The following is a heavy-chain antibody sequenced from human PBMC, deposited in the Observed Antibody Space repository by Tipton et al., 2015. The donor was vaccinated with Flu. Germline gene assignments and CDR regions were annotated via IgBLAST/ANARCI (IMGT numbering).Heavy chain of an antibody. CDR2: MSGGGGVT. V-gene: IGHV3-23*01. D-gene: IGHD6-19*01. CDR1: GFIFSRYA. Sequence: SLRLSCAASGFIFSRYAMSWVRQAPGKRLEWISAMSGGGGVTYYAGSVKGRFTISRDISKNTLYLRMNSLRAEDTAIYYCAKVIPEKVAGLDYWGQGTLVTVSS. J-gene: IGHJ4*02. CDR3: AKVIPEKVAGLDY.